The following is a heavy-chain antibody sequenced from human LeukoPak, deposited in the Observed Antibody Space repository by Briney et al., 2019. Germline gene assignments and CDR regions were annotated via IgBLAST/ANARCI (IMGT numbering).Heavy chain of an antibody. CDR2: TSAYNGNT. J-gene: IGHJ4*02. Sequence: ASVKVSCKASGYTFTNYIINWVRQAPGQGLEWMGWTSAYNGNTNYAQKLQGRVTMTTDTSTSTAYMELRSLRPDDTAVYYCARHGSVFNYFDYWGQGTLVTVSS. D-gene: IGHD2-8*01. CDR1: GYTFTNYI. CDR3: ARHGSVFNYFDY. V-gene: IGHV1-18*01.